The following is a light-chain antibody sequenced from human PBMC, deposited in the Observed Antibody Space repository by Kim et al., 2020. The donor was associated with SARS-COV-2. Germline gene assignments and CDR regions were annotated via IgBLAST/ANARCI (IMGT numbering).Light chain of an antibody. CDR1: QSISGW. V-gene: IGKV1-5*01. J-gene: IGKJ1*01. CDR3: QQYTNYWT. Sequence: DIQMTQSPSTLSASVGDRVTITCRASQSISGWLAWYQQKPGRAPKVLIYDVSTLQSGVRSRFSGSGSGTEFTLTISSLQPDDIATYYCQQYTNYWTFGQGTKVDIK. CDR2: DVS.